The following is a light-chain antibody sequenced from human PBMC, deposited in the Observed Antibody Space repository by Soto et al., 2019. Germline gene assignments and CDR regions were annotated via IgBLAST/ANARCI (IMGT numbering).Light chain of an antibody. CDR3: QQYGSLPPVT. CDR1: QSVSSSY. V-gene: IGKV3-20*01. Sequence: EIVLTQSPGTLSLSPGERATLSCRASQSVSSSYLAWYQQKPGQAPRLLIYGASSRATGIPDRFSGSGSGTDFTLTISRLEPEDFAVYYCQQYGSLPPVTFGQGTKADIK. CDR2: GAS. J-gene: IGKJ1*01.